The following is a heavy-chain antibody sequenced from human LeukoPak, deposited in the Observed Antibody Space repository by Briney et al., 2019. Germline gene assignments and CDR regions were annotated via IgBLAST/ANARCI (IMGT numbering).Heavy chain of an antibody. CDR1: GFTFDDYA. V-gene: IGHV3-9*01. Sequence: GGSLRLSCAASGFTFDDYAMHWVRQAPGKGLEWVSGISWNSGSISYADSVKGRFTISRDNAKNSLYLQMNSLRAEDTALYYCAKGLSSILNWFDPWGQGTLVTVSS. CDR3: AKGLSSILNWFDP. J-gene: IGHJ5*02. CDR2: ISWNSGSI. D-gene: IGHD2-2*01.